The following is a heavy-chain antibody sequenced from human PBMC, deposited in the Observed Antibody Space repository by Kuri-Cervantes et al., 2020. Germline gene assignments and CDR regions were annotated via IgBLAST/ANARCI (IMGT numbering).Heavy chain of an antibody. D-gene: IGHD6-13*01. Sequence: ASVKVSCKASGYTFTSYGISWVRQAPGQGLEWMGWISAYNGNTNYAQKLQGRVTMTTDTSTSTAYMELRSLRSDDTAVYYCARVPRLQQLVRGFDYWGQGTLVTVSS. CDR2: ISAYNGNT. J-gene: IGHJ4*02. CDR1: GYTFTSYG. V-gene: IGHV1-18*01. CDR3: ARVPRLQQLVRGFDY.